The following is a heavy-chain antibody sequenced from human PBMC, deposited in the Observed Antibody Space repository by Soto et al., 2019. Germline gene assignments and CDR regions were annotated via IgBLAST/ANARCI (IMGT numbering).Heavy chain of an antibody. V-gene: IGHV4-31*03. Sequence: SETLSLTCTVSGGSISSGGYYWSWIRQHPGKGLEWIGYIYYSGSTYYNPSLKSRVTISVDTSKNQFSLKLSSVTAADTAVYYCAREIIVPAAMGAYYYYYYMDVWGKGTTVTVSS. CDR3: AREIIVPAAMGAYYYYYYMDV. CDR1: GGSISSGGYY. D-gene: IGHD2-2*01. CDR2: IYYSGST. J-gene: IGHJ6*03.